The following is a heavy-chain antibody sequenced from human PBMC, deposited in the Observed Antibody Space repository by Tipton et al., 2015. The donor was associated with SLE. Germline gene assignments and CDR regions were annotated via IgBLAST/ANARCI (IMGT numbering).Heavy chain of an antibody. Sequence: TLSLTCTVSGGSISSGSYYWSWIRQPAGKGLEWIGRIYTSGSTNYNPSLKSRVTISVDTSKNQFSLKLSSVTTADTAVYYCARVTGERSYFDYWGQGTLVTVSS. CDR1: GGSISSGSYY. J-gene: IGHJ4*02. CDR3: ARVTGERSYFDY. V-gene: IGHV4-61*02. CDR2: IYTSGST. D-gene: IGHD7-27*01.